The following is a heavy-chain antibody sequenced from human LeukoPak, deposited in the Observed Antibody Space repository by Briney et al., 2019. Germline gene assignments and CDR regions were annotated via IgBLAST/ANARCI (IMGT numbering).Heavy chain of an antibody. Sequence: PSETLSLTCTVSGYSISSGYFWGWIRQPPGKGLEWIGSFYHSGVTYYNPSLKSRVTISVEMSKNQFSLKLSSVTAADTAVYYCARDYCTSTTCPNWFDPWGQGTLVTVSS. J-gene: IGHJ5*02. CDR2: FYHSGVT. V-gene: IGHV4-38-2*02. CDR1: GYSISSGYF. D-gene: IGHD2-2*01. CDR3: ARDYCTSTTCPNWFDP.